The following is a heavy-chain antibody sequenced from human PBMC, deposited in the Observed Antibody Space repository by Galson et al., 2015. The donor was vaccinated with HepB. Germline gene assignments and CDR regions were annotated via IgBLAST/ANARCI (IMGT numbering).Heavy chain of an antibody. D-gene: IGHD3-3*01. CDR1: GGSISSTSYY. J-gene: IGHJ3*02. CDR2: VYYSGST. CDR3: ARPRRLYGVEADAFDI. Sequence: SETLSLTCTVPGGSISSTSYYWAWIRQPPGKGLEWIGSVYYSGSTYYNPSLQSRLTISVDTSKNHFSLKLSSVTAADTAVYYCARPRRLYGVEADAFDIWGQGSMVTVSS. V-gene: IGHV4-39*02.